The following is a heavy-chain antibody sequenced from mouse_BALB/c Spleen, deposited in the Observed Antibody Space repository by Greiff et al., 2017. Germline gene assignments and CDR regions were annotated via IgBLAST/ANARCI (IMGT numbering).Heavy chain of an antibody. J-gene: IGHJ4*01. Sequence: EVQVVESGGGLVQPGGSRKLSCAASGFTFSSFGMHWVRQAPEKGLEWVAYISSGSSTIYYADTVKGRFTISRDNPKNTLFLQMTSLRSEDTAMYYCAREDGYWYAMDYWGQGTSVTVSS. CDR1: GFTFSSFG. V-gene: IGHV5-17*02. D-gene: IGHD2-3*01. CDR3: AREDGYWYAMDY. CDR2: ISSGSSTI.